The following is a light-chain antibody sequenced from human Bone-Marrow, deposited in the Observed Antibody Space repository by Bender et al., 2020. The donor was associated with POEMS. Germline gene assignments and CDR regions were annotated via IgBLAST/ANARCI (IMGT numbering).Light chain of an antibody. J-gene: IGLJ2*01. V-gene: IGLV2-14*03. CDR2: DVS. CDR3: ASYTSSNTLV. Sequence: QSVLTQPASVSGSPGQSISISCTGTSSDVGGYDYVSWYQQYPGKAPKLMISDVSNRPSGISNRFSGSKSGNTASLTISGLQPEDESTYYCASYTSSNTLVFGGGTKLTVL. CDR1: SSDVGGYDY.